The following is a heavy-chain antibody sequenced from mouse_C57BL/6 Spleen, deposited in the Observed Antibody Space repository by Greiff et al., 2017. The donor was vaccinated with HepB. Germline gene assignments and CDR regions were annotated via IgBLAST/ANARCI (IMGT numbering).Heavy chain of an antibody. CDR1: GFTFSSYA. D-gene: IGHD1-1*01. Sequence: EVMLVESGGGLVKPGGSLKLSCAASGFTFSSYAMSWVRQTPEKRLEWVATISDGGSYTYYPDNVKGRFTISRDNAKNNLYLQMSHLKSEDTAMYYCARGYYGSSYGWYFDVWGTGTTVTVSS. V-gene: IGHV5-4*03. CDR2: ISDGGSYT. CDR3: ARGYYGSSYGWYFDV. J-gene: IGHJ1*03.